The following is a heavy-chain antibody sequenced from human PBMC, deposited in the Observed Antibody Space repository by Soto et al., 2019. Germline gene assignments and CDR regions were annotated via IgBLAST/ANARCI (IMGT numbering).Heavy chain of an antibody. CDR2: IGSSGAT. CDR3: ARDVADILTGWLSYS. J-gene: IGHJ4*02. V-gene: IGHV3-11*01. Sequence: QELLVESGGGLVKPGGSLRLSCAASGFTISDYYMSWIRQAPGKGLEWISYIGSSGATDYADSVKGRFAISRDKAKNSMYLQMNSLRAEDTAVYYCARDVADILTGWLSYSWGQGALVTVSS. D-gene: IGHD3-9*01. CDR1: GFTISDYY.